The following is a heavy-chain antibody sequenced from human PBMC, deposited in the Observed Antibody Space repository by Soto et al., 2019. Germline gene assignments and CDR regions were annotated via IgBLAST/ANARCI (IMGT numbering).Heavy chain of an antibody. CDR2: IIPIFGTA. D-gene: IGHD3-10*01. CDR1: GGTFSSYA. Sequence: EASVKVSCKASGGTFSSYAISWVRQAPGQGLEWMGGIIPIFGTANYAQKFQGRVTITADESTSTAYMELSSLRSEDTAVYYCADGSYPVPHGMDVWGQGTTVTVSS. V-gene: IGHV1-69*13. J-gene: IGHJ6*02. CDR3: ADGSYPVPHGMDV.